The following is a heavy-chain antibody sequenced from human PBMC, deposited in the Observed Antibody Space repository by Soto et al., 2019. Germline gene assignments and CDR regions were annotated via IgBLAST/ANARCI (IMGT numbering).Heavy chain of an antibody. V-gene: IGHV1-18*04. CDR1: GYTFTTYG. CDR3: AREYYDILTGYRGLNY. J-gene: IGHJ4*02. D-gene: IGHD3-9*01. Sequence: QVQLVQSGTEVKKPGASVEVSCKASGYTFTTYGLTWVRQAPGQGLEWMGWISPHNGNTNYPQKFQGRVTMTTDTSTSTAYMELRSLRSDDTAVYYCAREYYDILTGYRGLNYWGQGTLVTVSS. CDR2: ISPHNGNT.